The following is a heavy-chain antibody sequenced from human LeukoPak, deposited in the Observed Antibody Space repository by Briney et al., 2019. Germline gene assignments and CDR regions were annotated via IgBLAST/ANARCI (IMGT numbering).Heavy chain of an antibody. J-gene: IGHJ5*02. CDR3: ARHVRQNPNTYYYGSGSYYLNWFDP. CDR2: INHSGST. CDR1: GGSFSGYY. V-gene: IGHV4-34*01. Sequence: SETLSLTCGVYGGSFSGYYWTWIRQPPGKGLEWIGEINHSGSTNYHPSLKSRVTISEDTSKNQFSLKLSSVTAADTAVYFCARHVRQNPNTYYYGSGSYYLNWFDPWGQGTLVTVSS. D-gene: IGHD3-10*01.